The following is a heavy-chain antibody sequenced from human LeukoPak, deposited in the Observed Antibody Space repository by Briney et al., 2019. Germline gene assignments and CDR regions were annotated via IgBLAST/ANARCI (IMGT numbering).Heavy chain of an antibody. CDR2: IIPIFGIA. Sequence: SVKVSRKASGGTFSSYAISWVRQAPGQGLECMGRIIPIFGIANYAQKFQGRVTITADKSTSTAYMELSSLRSEDTAVYYCAREYDFWSGYSHWGQGTLVTVSS. J-gene: IGHJ4*02. V-gene: IGHV1-69*04. D-gene: IGHD3-3*01. CDR3: AREYDFWSGYSH. CDR1: GGTFSSYA.